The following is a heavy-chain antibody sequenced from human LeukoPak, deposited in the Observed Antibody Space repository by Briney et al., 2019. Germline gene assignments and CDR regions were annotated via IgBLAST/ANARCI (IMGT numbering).Heavy chain of an antibody. CDR1: GFTFSSYA. J-gene: IGHJ4*02. V-gene: IGHV3-23*01. CDR2: ITGSGGRT. D-gene: IGHD3-3*01. Sequence: GGSLRLSCAASGFTFSSYAMNWVRQAPGKGLEWVSAITGSGGRTYYADSVKGRFTISRDNSKNTLYLQMNSLRAEDTAVYYCAKGSGYYEFDYWGQGTLVTVSS. CDR3: AKGSGYYEFDY.